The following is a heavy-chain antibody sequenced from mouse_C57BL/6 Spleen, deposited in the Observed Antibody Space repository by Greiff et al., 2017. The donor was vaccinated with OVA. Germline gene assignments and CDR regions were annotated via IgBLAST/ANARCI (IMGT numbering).Heavy chain of an antibody. J-gene: IGHJ3*01. CDR3: ARGAFGPAWFAY. CDR1: GYTFTSYT. CDR2: INPSSGYT. V-gene: IGHV1-4*01. Sequence: QVQLKESGAELARPGASVKMSCKASGYTFTSYTMHWVKQRPGQGLEWIGYINPSSGYTKYNQKFKDKATLTADKSSSTAYMQLSSLTSEDSAVYYCARGAFGPAWFAYWGQGTLVTVSA.